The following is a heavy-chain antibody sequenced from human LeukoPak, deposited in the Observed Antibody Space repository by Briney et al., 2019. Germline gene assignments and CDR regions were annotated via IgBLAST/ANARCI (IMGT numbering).Heavy chain of an antibody. Sequence: GGSLRLSCAASGFTFSTYAMTWVRRTPGKGLEWVSGISGSGDNTLYADSVKGRFTISRDNSKNTLYLEMNSLRAEDTAIYYCAKMKGHPLPKYYMDVWGQGTTVTVSS. CDR2: ISGSGDNT. D-gene: IGHD1-26*01. CDR1: GFTFSTYA. CDR3: AKMKGHPLPKYYMDV. V-gene: IGHV3-23*01. J-gene: IGHJ6*01.